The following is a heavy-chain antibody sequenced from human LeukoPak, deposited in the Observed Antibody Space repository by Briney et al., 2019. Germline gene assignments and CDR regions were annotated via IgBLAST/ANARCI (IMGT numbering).Heavy chain of an antibody. CDR2: ISAYNGNT. V-gene: IGHV1-18*01. D-gene: IGHD3-16*02. J-gene: IGHJ4*02. CDR3: ARDGGLRLGELSFASGRD. Sequence: GAPVKVSCKASGYTFTSYGISWVRQAPGQGLEWMGWISAYNGNTNYAQKLQGRVTMTTDTSTSTAYMELRSLRSDDTAVYYCARDGGLRLGELSFASGRDWGQGTLVTVSS. CDR1: GYTFTSYG.